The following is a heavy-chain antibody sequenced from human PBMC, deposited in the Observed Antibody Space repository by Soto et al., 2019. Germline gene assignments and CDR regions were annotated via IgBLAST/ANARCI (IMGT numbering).Heavy chain of an antibody. Sequence: SETLSLTCAVYGGSFSGYYWTWIRQPPGTGLEWIGEINHSGSTNYNPSLKSRVTISVDTSKNQFSLKLTSVTAADTAVCHCARDKITGLFDYWGQGTLVTVSS. CDR2: INHSGST. CDR3: ARDKITGLFDY. J-gene: IGHJ4*02. CDR1: GGSFSGYY. D-gene: IGHD2-8*02. V-gene: IGHV4-34*01.